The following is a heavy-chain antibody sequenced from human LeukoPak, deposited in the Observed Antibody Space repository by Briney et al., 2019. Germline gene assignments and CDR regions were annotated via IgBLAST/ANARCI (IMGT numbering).Heavy chain of an antibody. CDR1: GGSISSAAYY. V-gene: IGHV4-61*02. CDR3: ARDDSSSSGYFQH. D-gene: IGHD6-13*01. J-gene: IGHJ1*01. Sequence: SQTLSLTCTVSGGSISSAAYYWTWIRQAAGKRLEWVGRILTTGGARYNPSLRSRVTVSLDTSKNQFSLKLSSVTAADTAVYYCARDDSSSSGYFQHWGQGTLVTVSS. CDR2: ILTTGGA.